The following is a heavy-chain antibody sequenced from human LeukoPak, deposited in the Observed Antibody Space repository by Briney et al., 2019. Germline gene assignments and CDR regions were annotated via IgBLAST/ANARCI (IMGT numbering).Heavy chain of an antibody. D-gene: IGHD3-22*01. CDR1: GGTFSSYA. CDR3: AXTSSGYSHDAFDI. CDR2: IIPIFGTA. J-gene: IGHJ3*02. Sequence: GSSVKVSCKASGGTFSSYAISWVRPAPGQGLEWMGGIIPIFGTANYAQKFQGRVTITTDESTSTAYMELSSLRSEDTAVYYCAXTSSGYSHDAFDIWGQGTMVTVSS. V-gene: IGHV1-69*05.